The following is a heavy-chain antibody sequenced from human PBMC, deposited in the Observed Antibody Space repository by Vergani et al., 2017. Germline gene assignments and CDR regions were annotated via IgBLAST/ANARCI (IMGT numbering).Heavy chain of an antibody. CDR2: MNPNSGNT. V-gene: IGHV1-8*01. J-gene: IGHJ4*02. D-gene: IGHD4-23*01. CDR3: ARSIARSLLVATVEMGGY. Sequence: QVQLVQSGAEVKKPGASVKVSCKASGYTFTSYDINWVRQATGQGLEWMGWMNPNSGNTGYAQKFQGRVTMTRNTSISTAYMGLSSLRSEDTAVYCCARSIARSLLVATVEMGGYWGQGTLVTVSS. CDR1: GYTFTSYD.